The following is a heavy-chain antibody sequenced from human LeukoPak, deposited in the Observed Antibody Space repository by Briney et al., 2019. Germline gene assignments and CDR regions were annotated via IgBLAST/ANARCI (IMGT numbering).Heavy chain of an antibody. J-gene: IGHJ3*02. V-gene: IGHV3-30-3*01. CDR1: GFTFSSYA. D-gene: IGHD2-8*01. CDR2: ISYDGSNK. CDR3: ARGGVGYCTNGVCQSAFDI. Sequence: GGSLRLSCAASGFTFSSYAMHWVRQAPGKGLEWVAAISYDGSNKYYADSVKGRFTISRDNSKNTLYLQMNSLRAEDTAVYYCARGGVGYCTNGVCQSAFDIWGQGTMVTVSS.